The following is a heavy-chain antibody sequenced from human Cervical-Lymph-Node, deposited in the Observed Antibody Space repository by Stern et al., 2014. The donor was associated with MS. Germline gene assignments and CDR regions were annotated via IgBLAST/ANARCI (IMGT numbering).Heavy chain of an antibody. Sequence: VQLVESGVEVKKPGASVKVSCRASGYNFTNYGITWVRQAPGQGLEWMGWISTYNGNPNYAKKFQGRVNMTTDTATNTAYLELRSLTQDDTAVFYCAREAAARSFDFWGQGTLVTVSS. V-gene: IGHV1-18*01. CDR3: AREAAARSFDF. CDR1: GYNFTNYG. D-gene: IGHD6-6*01. CDR2: ISTYNGNP. J-gene: IGHJ4*02.